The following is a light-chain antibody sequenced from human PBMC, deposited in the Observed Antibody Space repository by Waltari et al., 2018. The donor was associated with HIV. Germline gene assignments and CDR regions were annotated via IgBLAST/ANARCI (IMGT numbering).Light chain of an antibody. CDR3: QQRSNWPALT. CDR2: DAS. CDR1: QSVSSY. V-gene: IGKV3-11*01. J-gene: IGKJ4*01. Sequence: ELVLTPSPATLSLSPGESTIPSCSASQSVSSYLAWYQQKPGQDPRLLIYDASNRATGIPARFSGSGSGTDFTLTISSREPEDFAVYYCQQRSNWPALTFGGGTKVEIK.